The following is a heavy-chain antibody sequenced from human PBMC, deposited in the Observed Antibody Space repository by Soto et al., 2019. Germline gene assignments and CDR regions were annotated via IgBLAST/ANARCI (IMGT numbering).Heavy chain of an antibody. D-gene: IGHD2-15*01. Sequence: QITLKESGPTLVKPTQTLTLTCTVSGFSLTTDGVGVGWVRQPPGKALEWLTLIYWDDDERYSRSLQSRLTITRDTSRKKVVLKLTNGDPVDTATYYCVRQDSRGRYFDFWGQGILVTVSS. CDR2: IYWDDDE. J-gene: IGHJ4*02. CDR3: VRQDSRGRYFDF. CDR1: GFSLTTDGVG. V-gene: IGHV2-5*02.